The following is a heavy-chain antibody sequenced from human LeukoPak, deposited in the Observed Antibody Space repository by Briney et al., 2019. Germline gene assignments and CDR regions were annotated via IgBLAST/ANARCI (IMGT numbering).Heavy chain of an antibody. CDR1: GYTLTELS. V-gene: IGHV1-24*01. CDR2: FDPEDGET. Sequence: ASVKLSCKVSGYTLTELSMHCVRQAPGKGLEWMGGFDPEDGETVYAQKFQGRVTMTEDTSTDTAYMELSSLRSEDTAVYYCATRRSRGGLFDYWGQGTLVTVSS. D-gene: IGHD3-16*01. J-gene: IGHJ4*02. CDR3: ATRRSRGGLFDY.